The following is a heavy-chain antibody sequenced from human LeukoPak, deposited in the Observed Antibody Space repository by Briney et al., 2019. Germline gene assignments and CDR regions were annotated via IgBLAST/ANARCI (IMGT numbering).Heavy chain of an antibody. CDR3: ATRGYCSSTSCYRPFDY. J-gene: IGHJ4*02. D-gene: IGHD2-2*01. V-gene: IGHV4-34*01. Sequence: SGTLSLTCAVYGGSFSGYYWSWIRQSPGKGLEWIGEINHSGSTNYNPSLKSRVTISVDTSKNQFSLKLSSVTAADTAVYYCATRGYCSSTSCYRPFDYWGQGTLVTVSS. CDR1: GGSFSGYY. CDR2: INHSGST.